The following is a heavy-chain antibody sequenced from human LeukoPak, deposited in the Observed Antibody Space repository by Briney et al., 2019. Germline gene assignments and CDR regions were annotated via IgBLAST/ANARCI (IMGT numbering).Heavy chain of an antibody. Sequence: GGSLRLSCAAFGFTFEDYGMSWVRQPPGKGLEWLSALNWNGDSTGYADSVKGRFTISRDNAKNTLYLQMNSLRAEDTALYFCARGYGDYLYGGQGTLVTVSS. CDR3: ARGYGDYLY. J-gene: IGHJ4*02. D-gene: IGHD4-17*01. CDR2: LNWNGDST. CDR1: GFTFEDYG. V-gene: IGHV3-20*04.